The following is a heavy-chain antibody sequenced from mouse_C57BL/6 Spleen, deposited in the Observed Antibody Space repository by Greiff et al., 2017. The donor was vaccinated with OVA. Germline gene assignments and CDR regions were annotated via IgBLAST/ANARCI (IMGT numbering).Heavy chain of an antibody. D-gene: IGHD1-1*01. J-gene: IGHJ2*01. Sequence: VMLVESGPELVKPGASVKISCKASGYAFSSSWMNWVKQRPGKGLEWIGRIYPGDGDTNYNGKFKGKATLTADKSSSTAYMQLSSLTSEDSAVYFCAPITTKDYFDYWGQGTTLTVSS. V-gene: IGHV1-82*01. CDR2: IYPGDGDT. CDR1: GYAFSSSW. CDR3: APITTKDYFDY.